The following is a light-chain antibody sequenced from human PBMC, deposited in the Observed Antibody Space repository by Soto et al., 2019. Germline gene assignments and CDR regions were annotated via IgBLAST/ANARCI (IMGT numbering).Light chain of an antibody. Sequence: EIVLTQSPGTLSLSPGESATLSCRAIQSVSSSYLAWYQQKPGQAPRLLIYGASSRATGIPDRFSGSGSGTDFTLTISRREPEDFAVYYCQQYGSSPPITFGQGTRLEIK. CDR2: GAS. CDR3: QQYGSSPPIT. V-gene: IGKV3-20*01. CDR1: QSVSSSY. J-gene: IGKJ5*01.